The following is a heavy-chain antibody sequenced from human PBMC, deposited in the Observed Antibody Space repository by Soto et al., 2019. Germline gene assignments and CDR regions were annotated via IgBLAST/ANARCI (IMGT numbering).Heavy chain of an antibody. V-gene: IGHV4-38-2*01. CDR3: ARVAAMVDFDY. D-gene: IGHD5-18*01. CDR2: IYYSGST. Sequence: SETLSLTCAVSGYSISSGYYWGWLRQPPGKGLEWIGNIYYSGSTNYNPSLKSRVTISVDMSNNQFSLMLSSVTAADTAVYYCARVAAMVDFDYWGQGTLVTVSS. J-gene: IGHJ4*02. CDR1: GYSISSGYY.